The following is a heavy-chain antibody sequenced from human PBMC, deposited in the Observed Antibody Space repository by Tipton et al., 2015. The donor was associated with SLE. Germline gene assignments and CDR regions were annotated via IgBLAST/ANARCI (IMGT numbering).Heavy chain of an antibody. CDR3: ARGLGRLSSSGWYVY. Sequence: TLSLTCTVSGGSISSGSYYWSWIRQPAGKGLEWIGYIYTSGSTNYNPSLKSRVTISVDTSKNQFSLKLSSVTAADTAVYYCARGLGRLSSSGWYVYWGQGTLVTVSS. D-gene: IGHD6-19*01. J-gene: IGHJ4*02. CDR1: GGSISSGSYY. V-gene: IGHV4-61*09. CDR2: IYTSGST.